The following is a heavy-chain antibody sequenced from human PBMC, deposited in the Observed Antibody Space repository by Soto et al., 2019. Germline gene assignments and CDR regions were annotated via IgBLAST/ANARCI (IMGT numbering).Heavy chain of an antibody. CDR2: ISSGGSTT. D-gene: IGHD3-10*01. J-gene: IGHJ4*02. Sequence: GGSLRLSCAVSGFTFSNYAMSWVRQAPGKGLEWVSAISSGGSTTYYADSVKGRISISRDNSKNTLYLQMNSLRAEDTAVYYCANVRRVGEDYWGQGTLVTVSS. V-gene: IGHV3-23*01. CDR3: ANVRRVGEDY. CDR1: GFTFSNYA.